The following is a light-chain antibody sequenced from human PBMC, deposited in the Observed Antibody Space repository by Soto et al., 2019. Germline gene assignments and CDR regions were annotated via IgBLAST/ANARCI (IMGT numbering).Light chain of an antibody. CDR2: GAS. J-gene: IGKJ1*01. CDR3: QLYDNSAPWT. V-gene: IGKV3-20*01. CDR1: QSVSSNY. Sequence: EIVLTQSPGTLSLSPGESATLSCRASQSVSSNYLAWYQQRPGRAPRLLIHGASSRATGIPDRLSGSGSGTDFTLTISRLEPEDFAMYHCQLYDNSAPWTFGQGTKVEI.